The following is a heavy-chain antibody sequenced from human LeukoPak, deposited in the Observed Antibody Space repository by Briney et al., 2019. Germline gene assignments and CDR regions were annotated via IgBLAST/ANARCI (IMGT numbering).Heavy chain of an antibody. D-gene: IGHD4/OR15-4a*01. Sequence: PGGSLRLSWAAARFIFSHNTMYWVRQAPGKGLEWVALIFYDGSRTLYADSGKGRFTISRDNAKNSLYLQMNSLRAEDTAVYYCAKGELTTKLDYWGQGTLVTVSS. V-gene: IGHV3-30-3*01. CDR1: RFIFSHNT. CDR2: IFYDGSRT. CDR3: AKGELTTKLDY. J-gene: IGHJ4*02.